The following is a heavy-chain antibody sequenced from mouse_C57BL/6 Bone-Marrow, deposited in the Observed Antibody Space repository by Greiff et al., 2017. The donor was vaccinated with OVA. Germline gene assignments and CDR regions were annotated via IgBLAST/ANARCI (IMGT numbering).Heavy chain of an antibody. J-gene: IGHJ1*03. V-gene: IGHV5-9*01. Sequence: EVNVVESGGGLVKPGGSLKLSCAASGFTFSSYTMSWVRQTPEKRLEWVATISGGGGNTYYPDSVKGRFTISRDNAKYTLYLQMSSLRSEDTALYYCARHMYFDVWGTGTTVTVSS. CDR1: GFTFSSYT. CDR2: ISGGGGNT. CDR3: ARHMYFDV.